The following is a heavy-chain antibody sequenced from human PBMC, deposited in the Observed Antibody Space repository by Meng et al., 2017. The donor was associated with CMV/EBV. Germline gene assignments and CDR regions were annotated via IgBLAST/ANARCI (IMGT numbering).Heavy chain of an antibody. CDR2: ISSSVSTI. J-gene: IGHJ6*02. Sequence: GGSLRLSCAASGFTFIIYEMNWVRQAPGKGLEWVSYISSSVSTIYYADSVKGRFTISRDNAKNSLYLQMNSLRAEDTAVYYCARGSGAKDIVVVPAAIHGGYYYYGMDVWGQGTTVTVSS. CDR1: GFTFIIYE. V-gene: IGHV3-48*03. CDR3: ARGSGAKDIVVVPAAIHGGYYYYGMDV. D-gene: IGHD2-2*02.